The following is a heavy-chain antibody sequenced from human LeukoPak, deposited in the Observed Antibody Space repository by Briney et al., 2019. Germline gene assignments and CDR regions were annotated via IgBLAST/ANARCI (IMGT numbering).Heavy chain of an antibody. CDR3: ASLPQMTNRWFDP. D-gene: IGHD5-24*01. J-gene: IGHJ5*02. CDR1: GGSISSSSYY. V-gene: IGHV4-39*01. CDR2: IYYSGST. Sequence: PSETLSLTCTVSGGSISSSSYYWGWIRQPPGKGLEWIGSIYYSGSTYYNPSLKSRVTISVDTSKNQFSLKLSSVTAADTAVYYCASLPQMTNRWFDPWGQGTLVTVSS.